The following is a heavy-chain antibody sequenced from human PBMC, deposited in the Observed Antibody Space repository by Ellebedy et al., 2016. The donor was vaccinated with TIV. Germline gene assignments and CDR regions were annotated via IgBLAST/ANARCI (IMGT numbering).Heavy chain of an antibody. D-gene: IGHD5-12*01. CDR1: GFTFSSYS. V-gene: IGHV3-21*01. CDR2: ISSSSSYI. Sequence: GESLKISXAASGFTFSSYSMNWVRQAPGKGLEWVSSISSSSSYIYYADSVKGRFTISRDNAKNSLYLQMNSLRAEDTAVYYCAREGGYSGYDGGFDYWGQGTLVTVSS. CDR3: AREGGYSGYDGGFDY. J-gene: IGHJ4*02.